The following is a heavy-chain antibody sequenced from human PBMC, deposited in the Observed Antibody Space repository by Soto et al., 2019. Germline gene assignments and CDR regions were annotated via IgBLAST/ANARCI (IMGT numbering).Heavy chain of an antibody. J-gene: IGHJ4*02. Sequence: PSETLSLTCTVSGGSISSSSYYWGWIRQPPGKGLEWIGSIYYSGSTYYNPSLKSRVTISVDTSKNQFSLKLSSVTAADTAVYYCEGQGDYYDSSDPISDYWGQGTLVTVSS. V-gene: IGHV4-39*01. CDR3: EGQGDYYDSSDPISDY. CDR1: GGSISSSSYY. CDR2: IYYSGST. D-gene: IGHD3-22*01.